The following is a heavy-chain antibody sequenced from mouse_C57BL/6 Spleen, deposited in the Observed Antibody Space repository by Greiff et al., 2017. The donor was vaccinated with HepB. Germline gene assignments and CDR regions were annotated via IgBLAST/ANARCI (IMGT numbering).Heavy chain of an antibody. CDR2: ISSGGSYT. Sequence: EVKLMESGGDLVKPGGSLKLSCAASGFTFSSYGMSWVRQTPDKRLEWVATISSGGSYTYYPDSVKGRFTISRDNAKNTLYLQMSSLKSEDTAMYYCARRGWEDAMDYWGQGTSVTVSS. V-gene: IGHV5-6*02. J-gene: IGHJ4*01. CDR3: ARRGWEDAMDY. D-gene: IGHD2-3*01. CDR1: GFTFSSYG.